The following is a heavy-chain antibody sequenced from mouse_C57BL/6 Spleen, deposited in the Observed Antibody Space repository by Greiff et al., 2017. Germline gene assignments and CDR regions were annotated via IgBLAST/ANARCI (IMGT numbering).Heavy chain of an antibody. CDR1: GYTFTSYW. D-gene: IGHD1-1*01. V-gene: IGHV1-55*01. J-gene: IGHJ3*01. CDR3: ARSSYYYGSSSWFAY. CDR2: IYPGSGST. Sequence: VQLQQPGAELVKPGASVKMSCKASGYTFTSYWITWVKQRPGQGLEWIGDIYPGSGSTNYNEKFKSKATLTVDTSSSTAYMQLSSLTSEDSAVYHCARSSYYYGSSSWFAYWGQGTLVTVSA.